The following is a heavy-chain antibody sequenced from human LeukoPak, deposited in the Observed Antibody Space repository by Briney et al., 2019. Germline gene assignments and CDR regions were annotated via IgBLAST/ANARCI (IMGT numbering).Heavy chain of an antibody. D-gene: IGHD6-6*01. CDR2: TYSGGST. CDR3: AREFSSSSPLYYYFYMDV. CDR1: GFSVSSNY. J-gene: IGHJ6*03. Sequence: GGSLRLSCAASGFSVSSNYMNWVRQAPGKGLEWVSVTYSGGSTYYADSVKGRFTISRDNSKNTLYLQMNSLRVEDTAVYYCAREFSSSSPLYYYFYMDVWGKGTTVTVSS. V-gene: IGHV3-53*01.